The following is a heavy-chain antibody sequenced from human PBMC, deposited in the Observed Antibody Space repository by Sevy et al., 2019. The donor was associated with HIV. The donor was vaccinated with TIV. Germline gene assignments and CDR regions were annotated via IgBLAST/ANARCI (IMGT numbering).Heavy chain of an antibody. D-gene: IGHD3-22*01. J-gene: IGHJ3*02. CDR1: GFTFSSYG. Sequence: GGSLRLSCAASGFTFSSYGMHWVRQAPGKGLEWVAVIWYDGSNKYYSDSVKGRFTISRDNSKNTLYLQMNSLRAEDTAVYYCSRDYRHYYDSSGYYYDAIDIWGQGTMVTVSS. CDR2: IWYDGSNK. V-gene: IGHV3-33*01. CDR3: SRDYRHYYDSSGYYYDAIDI.